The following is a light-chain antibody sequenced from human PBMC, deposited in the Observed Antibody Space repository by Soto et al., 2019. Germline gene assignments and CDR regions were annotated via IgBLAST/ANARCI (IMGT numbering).Light chain of an antibody. J-gene: IGKJ1*01. CDR3: QHYNSYSEA. Sequence: DIQMTQSPSTLSASVGDRVTITCRASQSVGTWLAWYQQKPGKAPKLLIYKASGLESGVPSRFTGSGSGTEFTLTISSLQPDDFATYYCQHYNSYSEAFGQGTKVDIK. V-gene: IGKV1-5*03. CDR1: QSVGTW. CDR2: KAS.